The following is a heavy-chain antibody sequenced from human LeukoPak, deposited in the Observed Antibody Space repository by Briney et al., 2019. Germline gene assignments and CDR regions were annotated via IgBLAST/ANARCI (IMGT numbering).Heavy chain of an antibody. J-gene: IGHJ4*02. CDR3: AKHRSGQLARNYFDY. Sequence: SVKVSCKASGGTFSSYAISWVRQAPGQGLEWMGGIIPIFGTTNYAQKFQGRVTITADKSTSTAYMELSSLRSEDTAVYYCAKHRSGQLARNYFDYWGQATLVTVSS. D-gene: IGHD6-6*01. CDR1: GGTFSSYA. V-gene: IGHV1-69*06. CDR2: IIPIFGTT.